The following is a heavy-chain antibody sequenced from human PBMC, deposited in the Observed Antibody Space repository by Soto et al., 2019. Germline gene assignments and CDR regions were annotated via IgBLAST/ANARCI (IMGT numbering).Heavy chain of an antibody. CDR3: ACYDPTYYYDSSGYSSPTTPDY. J-gene: IGHJ4*02. CDR1: GGSISSYY. CDR2: IYYSGST. Sequence: SETLSLTCTVSGGSISSYYWSWIRQPPGKGLEWIGYIYYSGSTNYNPSLKSRVTISVDTSKNQFSLKLSSVTAADTAVYYCACYDPTYYYDSSGYSSPTTPDYWGQGTLVTVSS. D-gene: IGHD3-22*01. V-gene: IGHV4-59*08.